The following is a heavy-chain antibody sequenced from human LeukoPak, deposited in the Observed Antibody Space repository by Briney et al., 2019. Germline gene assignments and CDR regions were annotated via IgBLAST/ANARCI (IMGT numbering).Heavy chain of an antibody. J-gene: IGHJ4*02. D-gene: IGHD3-22*01. Sequence: GGSLRLSCAASGFTFSSYWMHWVRQAPGKGLVWVSRINSDGSSTSYADSVKGRFTISRDNAKNTLYLQMNSLRAEDTAVYYCATIYGSSGYPHNYWGQGTLVTVSS. V-gene: IGHV3-74*01. CDR2: INSDGSST. CDR3: ATIYGSSGYPHNY. CDR1: GFTFSSYW.